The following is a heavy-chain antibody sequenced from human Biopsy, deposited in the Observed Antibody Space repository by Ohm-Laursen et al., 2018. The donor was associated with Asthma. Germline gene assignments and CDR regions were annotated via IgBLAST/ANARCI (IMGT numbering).Heavy chain of an antibody. V-gene: IGHV1-69*01. CDR2: IIPIFGTA. CDR3: ARGYSGSDRIVYYYSGLEV. D-gene: IGHD5-12*01. CDR1: GGTFSGYA. Sequence: SSVKVSCKASGGTFSGYAISWVRQAPGQGLEWMGGIIPIFGTANYAQKFQGRVTITADESTSTAYMELSSLSSEDTAVYYCARGYSGSDRIVYYYSGLEVWGQGTTVTVSS. J-gene: IGHJ6*02.